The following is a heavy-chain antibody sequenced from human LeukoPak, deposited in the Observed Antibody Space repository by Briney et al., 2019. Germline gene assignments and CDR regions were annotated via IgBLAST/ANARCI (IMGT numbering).Heavy chain of an antibody. CDR3: AKDYLGGSFLDY. D-gene: IGHD3-9*01. Sequence: GGSLRLSCAASGFTFDDYAMHWVRQGPGKGLEWVSGFSWNSGSIGYADSVKGRFTISRDNAKNSPYLQVNSLRAEDTALYYCAKDYLGGSFLDYWGQGTLVTVSS. CDR1: GFTFDDYA. V-gene: IGHV3-9*01. CDR2: FSWNSGSI. J-gene: IGHJ4*02.